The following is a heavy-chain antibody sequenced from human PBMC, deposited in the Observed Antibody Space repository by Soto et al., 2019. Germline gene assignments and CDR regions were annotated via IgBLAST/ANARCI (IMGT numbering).Heavy chain of an antibody. Sequence: QHPGKGLEWIGYIYYSGSTYYNPSLKSRVTISVDTSKNQFSLKLSSVTAADFFFYCRGRPTSLSPVSAFLLNRSSDL. V-gene: IGHV4-31*02. CDR2: IYYSGST. D-gene: IGHD3-16*01. J-gene: IGHJ2*01. CDR3: GRPTSLSPVSAFLLNRSSDL.